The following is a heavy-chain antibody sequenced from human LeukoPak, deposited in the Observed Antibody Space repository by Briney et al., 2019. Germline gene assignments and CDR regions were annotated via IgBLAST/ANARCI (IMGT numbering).Heavy chain of an antibody. J-gene: IGHJ3*02. Sequence: ASVKVSXKASGYTFTGYYMHWVRQAPGQGLEWMGWINPNSGGTNYAQKFQGRVTMTRDTSISTAYMELSRLRSDDTAVYYCARGGDGYNGDAFDIWGQGTMVTVSS. CDR3: ARGGDGYNGDAFDI. CDR2: INPNSGGT. CDR1: GYTFTGYY. V-gene: IGHV1-2*02. D-gene: IGHD5-24*01.